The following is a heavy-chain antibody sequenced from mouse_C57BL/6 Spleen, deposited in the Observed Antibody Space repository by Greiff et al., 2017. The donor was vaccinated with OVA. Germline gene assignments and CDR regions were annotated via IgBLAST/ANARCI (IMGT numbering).Heavy chain of an antibody. J-gene: IGHJ4*01. CDR2: INPNNGGT. V-gene: IGHV1-26*01. CDR3: ERRAGSTMDY. CDR1: GYTFTDYY. D-gene: IGHD1-1*01. Sequence: VQLQQSGPELVKPGASVKLSCKASGYTFTDYYMNWVKQSPGKSLEWIGDINPNNGGTSYNQKFKGKATLTVDKSSSTAYMELRSLTSEDAAVYYGERRAGSTMDYWGQGTSVTVSA.